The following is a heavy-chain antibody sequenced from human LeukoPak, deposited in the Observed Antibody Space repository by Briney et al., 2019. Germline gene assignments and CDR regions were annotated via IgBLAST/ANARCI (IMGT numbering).Heavy chain of an antibody. CDR2: IYYSGST. D-gene: IGHD3-10*01. CDR1: GGSISSGGYY. Sequence: SETLSLTCTVSGGSISSGGYYWSWIRQHPGQGLEWIVYIYYSGSTYYSPSLKSRVTISVDTSKNQFSLKLSSVTAADSAVYYCASPTGLSYYYGSGSYYSAAFDYWGQGTLVTVSS. CDR3: ASPTGLSYYYGSGSYYSAAFDY. J-gene: IGHJ4*02. V-gene: IGHV4-31*03.